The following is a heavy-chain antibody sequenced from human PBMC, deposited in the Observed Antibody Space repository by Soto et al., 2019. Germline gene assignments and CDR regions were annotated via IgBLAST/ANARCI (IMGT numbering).Heavy chain of an antibody. CDR2: MNPNSGNT. CDR3: ARVGYYYDSSGYYLSFDY. CDR1: GYTFTSYD. J-gene: IGHJ4*02. Sequence: QVQLVQSGAEVKKPGASVKVSCKASGYTFTSYDINWVRQATGQGLEWMGWMNPNSGNTGYAQKFQGRVTXXRXXSISTAYMELSSLRSEDTAVYYCARVGYYYDSSGYYLSFDYWGQGTLVTVSS. D-gene: IGHD3-22*01. V-gene: IGHV1-8*01.